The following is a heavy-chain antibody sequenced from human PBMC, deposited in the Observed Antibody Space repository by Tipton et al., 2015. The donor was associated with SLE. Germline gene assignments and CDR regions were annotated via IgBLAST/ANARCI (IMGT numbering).Heavy chain of an antibody. V-gene: IGHV3-49*04. CDR2: IRSKAYGGTT. CDR3: TSGNDRVQGVFV. D-gene: IGHD3-10*01. J-gene: IGHJ4*02. CDR1: GFTFGDYA. Sequence: SLRLSCTASGFTFGDYAMSWVRQAPGKGLEWVGFIRSKAYGGTTEYAASVKGRFTISRDDSKSIAYLQMNSLKTEDTAVYYCTSGNDRVQGVFVWGQGALVTVSS.